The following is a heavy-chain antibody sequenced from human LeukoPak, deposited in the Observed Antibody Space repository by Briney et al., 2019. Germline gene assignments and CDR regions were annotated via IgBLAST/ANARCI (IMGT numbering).Heavy chain of an antibody. CDR1: GFAFDEYA. Sequence: SLRLSCAASGFAFDEYAMHWVRQAPGKGLEWVSSISRNSINIGYADSVKGRFTISRDNAKTSLYLQMNSLRTEDTALYYCADSVFGGPSSWGQGALVIVSS. J-gene: IGHJ4*02. V-gene: IGHV3-9*01. CDR3: ADSVFGGPSS. D-gene: IGHD3-16*01. CDR2: ISRNSINI.